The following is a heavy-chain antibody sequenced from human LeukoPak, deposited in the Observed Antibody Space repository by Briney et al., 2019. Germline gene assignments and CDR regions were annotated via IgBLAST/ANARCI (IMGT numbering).Heavy chain of an antibody. Sequence: GASVKVSCKVSGYTLTELSMHWVRQAPGKGLEWMGGFDPEDGETIYAQKFQGRVTMTGDTSTDTAYMELSSLRSEDTAVYYCATMTTVTTGRYFDYWGQGTLVTVSS. J-gene: IGHJ4*02. CDR3: ATMTTVTTGRYFDY. CDR2: FDPEDGET. CDR1: GYTLTELS. V-gene: IGHV1-24*01. D-gene: IGHD4-17*01.